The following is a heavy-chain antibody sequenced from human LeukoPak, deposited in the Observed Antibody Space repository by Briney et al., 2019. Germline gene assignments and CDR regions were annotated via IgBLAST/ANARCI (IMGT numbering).Heavy chain of an antibody. CDR3: ARLRTSSGYSPFDY. CDR2: IYYSRST. D-gene: IGHD3-22*01. J-gene: IGHJ4*02. CDR1: GGSISSYY. Sequence: NPSETLSLTCTVSGGSISSYYWSWIRQPPGKGLEWIGYIYYSRSTNYNPSLKSRVTISVDTSKNQFSLKLSSVTAADTAVYYCARLRTSSGYSPFDYWGQGTLVTVSS. V-gene: IGHV4-59*08.